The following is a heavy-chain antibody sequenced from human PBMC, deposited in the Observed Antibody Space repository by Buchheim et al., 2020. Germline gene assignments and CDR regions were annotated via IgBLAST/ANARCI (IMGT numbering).Heavy chain of an antibody. Sequence: QVQLVESGGGVVQPGRSLRLSCAASGFTFSSYAMHWVRQAPGKGLEWVAVISYDGSNKYYADSVKGRFTISRDNSKHPLYLQMNSLRAEDTAVYYCARSDYYDSSGYPVYYFDYWGQGTL. J-gene: IGHJ4*02. CDR1: GFTFSSYA. CDR3: ARSDYYDSSGYPVYYFDY. D-gene: IGHD3-22*01. V-gene: IGHV3-30*01. CDR2: ISYDGSNK.